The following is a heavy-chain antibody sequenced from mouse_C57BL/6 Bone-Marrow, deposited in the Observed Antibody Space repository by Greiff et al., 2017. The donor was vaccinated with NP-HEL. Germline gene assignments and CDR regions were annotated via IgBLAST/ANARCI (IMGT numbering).Heavy chain of an antibody. CDR3: ARDGYRRGGFAY. V-gene: IGHV2-9*01. D-gene: IGHD2-3*01. Sequence: VQVVESGPGLVAPSQSLSISCTVSGFSLTSYGVDWVRQPPGKGLEWLGVIWGGGRTNYNSALMSRLSISKDNSNRQVFLKMNSLQTDGTAMYYCARDGYRRGGFAYWGQGTLVTVSA. CDR1: GFSLTSYG. J-gene: IGHJ3*01. CDR2: IWGGGRT.